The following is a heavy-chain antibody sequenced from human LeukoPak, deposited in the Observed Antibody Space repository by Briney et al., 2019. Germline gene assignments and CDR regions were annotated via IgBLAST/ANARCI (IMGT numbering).Heavy chain of an antibody. Sequence: LRLSCAASGXTXSSXWMSWXRXAPGKGLXWVANIKQDGSEKYYVDSVKGRFTISRDNAKNSLYLQMNSLRAEDTAVYYCAITRPGNWFDPWGQGTLVTVSS. J-gene: IGHJ5*02. V-gene: IGHV3-7*03. CDR2: IKQDGSEK. CDR3: AITRPGNWFDP. CDR1: GXTXSSXW.